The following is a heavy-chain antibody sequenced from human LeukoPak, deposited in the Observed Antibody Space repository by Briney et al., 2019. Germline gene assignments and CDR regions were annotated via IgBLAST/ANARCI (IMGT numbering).Heavy chain of an antibody. CDR3: ARDGGVYFSNDVCYTESFDY. D-gene: IGHD2-8*01. J-gene: IGHJ4*02. CDR2: IWYEGSKK. CDR1: GFPFSSFC. Sequence: GRSLRLFCAASGFPFSSFCMHWVRQSPGKGLEWVAVIWYEGSKKYYGESVKGRFTISRDNSNNTLSLQMNSLRADDTAMYYCARDGGVYFSNDVCYTESFDYWGEGALVTVSS. V-gene: IGHV3-33*01.